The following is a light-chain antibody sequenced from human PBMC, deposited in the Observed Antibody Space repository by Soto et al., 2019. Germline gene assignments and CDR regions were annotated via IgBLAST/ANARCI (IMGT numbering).Light chain of an antibody. CDR2: DAS. CDR3: QQRSNWPLLT. J-gene: IGKJ4*01. Sequence: EIVLTQSPATLSLSPGERATLSCRASQSVSSYLAWYQQKPGQAPRLLIYDASNRATGIPARFSGSGSGTDFTLTSSSLEPEDFAVYYCQQRSNWPLLTFGGGTKVDSK. V-gene: IGKV3-11*01. CDR1: QSVSSY.